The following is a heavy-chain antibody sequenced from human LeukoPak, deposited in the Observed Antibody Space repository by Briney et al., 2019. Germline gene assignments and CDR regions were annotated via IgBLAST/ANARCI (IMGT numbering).Heavy chain of an antibody. CDR2: IYYSGST. V-gene: IGHV4-39*01. CDR3: ARSVAGSSSAFDY. CDR1: GGSISSSSYY. D-gene: IGHD6-6*01. Sequence: SETLSLTCTVSGGSISSSSYYWGWIRRPPGKGLEWIGSIYYSGSTYYNPSLKSRVTISVDTSKNQFSLKLSSVTAADTAVYYCARSVAGSSSAFDYWGQGTLVTVSS. J-gene: IGHJ4*02.